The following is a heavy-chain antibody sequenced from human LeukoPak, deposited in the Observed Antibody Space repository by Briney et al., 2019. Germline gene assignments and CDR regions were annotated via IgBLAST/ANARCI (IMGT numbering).Heavy chain of an antibody. D-gene: IGHD5-18*01. V-gene: IGHV3-21*04. J-gene: IGHJ4*02. CDR3: AKEVHGYSYGEFDY. CDR1: GFTFSSYS. CDR2: ISSSSSYI. Sequence: KPGGSLRLSCAASGFTFSSYSMNWVRQAPGKGLEWVSSISSSSSYIYYADSVKGRFTISRDNSKNTLYLQMNSLRAEDTAVYYCAKEVHGYSYGEFDYWGQGTLVTVSS.